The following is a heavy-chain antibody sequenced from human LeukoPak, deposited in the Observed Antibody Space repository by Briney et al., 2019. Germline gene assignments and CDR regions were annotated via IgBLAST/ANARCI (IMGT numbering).Heavy chain of an antibody. J-gene: IGHJ3*02. Sequence: SETLSLTCTVSGGSISSYYWSWIRQPPGKGLEWIGYIYYSGSTNYNPSLKSRVTISVDTSKNQFSLKLSSVTAADTAVYYCARDYGGNPGAFGIWGQGTMVTVSS. CDR2: IYYSGST. V-gene: IGHV4-59*01. CDR1: GGSISSYY. CDR3: ARDYGGNPGAFGI. D-gene: IGHD4-23*01.